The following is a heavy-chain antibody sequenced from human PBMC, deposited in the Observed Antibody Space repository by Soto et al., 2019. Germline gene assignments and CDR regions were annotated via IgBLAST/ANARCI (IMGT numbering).Heavy chain of an antibody. CDR2: ISSSSSTI. J-gene: IGHJ4*02. CDR3: ARPEVRGVIAVDY. V-gene: IGHV3-48*01. CDR1: GFTFSSYS. Sequence: GGSLRLSCAASGFTFSSYSMNWVRQAPGKGLEWVSYISSSSSTIYYADSVKGRFTISRDNAKNSLYLQMNSLRAEDTAVYYCARPEVRGVIAVDYWGQGTLVTVSS. D-gene: IGHD3-10*01.